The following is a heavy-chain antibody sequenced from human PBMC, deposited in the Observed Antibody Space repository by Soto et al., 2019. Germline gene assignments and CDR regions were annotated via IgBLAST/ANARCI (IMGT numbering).Heavy chain of an antibody. Sequence: GGSLRLSCAASGSTFSSYAMSWVRQAPGKGLEWVSAISGSSGSTYYADSVKGRFTISRDNSKNTLYLQMNSLRAEDTAVYFCARESITMVRGGDAFDIWGQGTMVTVSS. D-gene: IGHD3-10*01. V-gene: IGHV3-23*01. CDR3: ARESITMVRGGDAFDI. CDR2: ISGSSGST. CDR1: GSTFSSYA. J-gene: IGHJ3*02.